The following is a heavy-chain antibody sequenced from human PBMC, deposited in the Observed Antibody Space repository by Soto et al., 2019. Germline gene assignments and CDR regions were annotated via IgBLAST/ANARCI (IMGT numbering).Heavy chain of an antibody. V-gene: IGHV3-7*03. Sequence: GGSLRLSCAASGLTFSSYWMIWVRQAPGKGLEWVANIKQDGSEKYYVDSVKGRFTISRDNAKNSLYLQMNSLRAEDTAVYYCARGIAAAGNPGPWGQGTLVTVSS. CDR3: ARGIAAAGNPGP. CDR2: IKQDGSEK. D-gene: IGHD6-13*01. CDR1: GLTFSSYW. J-gene: IGHJ5*02.